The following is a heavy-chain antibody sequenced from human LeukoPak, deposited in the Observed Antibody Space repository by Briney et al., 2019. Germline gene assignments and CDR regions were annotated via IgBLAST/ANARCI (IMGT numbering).Heavy chain of an antibody. J-gene: IGHJ4*02. D-gene: IGHD2-21*01. CDR2: ISSSSSYI. CDR1: GFTFSSYS. Sequence: GGSLRLSCAASGFTFSSYSMNWVRQAPGKGLEWVSSISSSSSYIYYADSVKGRFTISGDNAKNSLYLQMNSLRAEDTAVYYCARDPRAYCGGDCDYWGQGTLVTVSS. V-gene: IGHV3-21*01. CDR3: ARDPRAYCGGDCDY.